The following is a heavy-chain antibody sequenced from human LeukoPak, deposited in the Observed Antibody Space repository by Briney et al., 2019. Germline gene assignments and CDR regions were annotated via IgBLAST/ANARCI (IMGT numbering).Heavy chain of an antibody. D-gene: IGHD1-14*01. CDR2: ISYDGSNK. CDR1: GFTFSRYA. J-gene: IGHJ4*02. Sequence: GGGLILSCAASGFTFSRYARDWVRQAPGKGLERVAVISYDGSNKYYVDSVKGRFTISRDNSKYTLFLQMNSLRAEDTAVYYCARDPENPAACCFDYWGQGTLVTVSS. CDR3: ARDPENPAACCFDY. V-gene: IGHV3-30-3*01.